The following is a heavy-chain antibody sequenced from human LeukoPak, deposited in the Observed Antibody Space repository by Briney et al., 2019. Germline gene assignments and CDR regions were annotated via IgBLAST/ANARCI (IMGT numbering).Heavy chain of an antibody. CDR2: IRSKANSYAT. Sequence: GGSLKLSCAASGFTFSGSAMHWVRQASGKGLEWVGRIRSKANSYATAYAASVKGRFTISRDDSKNTAYLQMNSLKTEDTAVYYCTSPSGYSSGWLPSYWGQGTLVTVSS. D-gene: IGHD6-19*01. CDR1: GFTFSGSA. J-gene: IGHJ4*02. V-gene: IGHV3-73*01. CDR3: TSPSGYSSGWLPSY.